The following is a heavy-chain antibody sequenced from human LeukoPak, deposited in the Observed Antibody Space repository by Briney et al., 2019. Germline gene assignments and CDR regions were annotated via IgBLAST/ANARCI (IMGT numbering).Heavy chain of an antibody. J-gene: IGHJ4*02. CDR3: ATSRTLDY. CDR1: GFSFSSYA. Sequence: GGSLILSCAASGFSFSSYAMSWVRQAPGKGLEWVSTISGSGDSTYYADSVKGRFTISRDNPKNTLYLQMNSLRAEDTAVYYCATSRTLDYWGQGTLVTVSS. CDR2: ISGSGDST. V-gene: IGHV3-23*01.